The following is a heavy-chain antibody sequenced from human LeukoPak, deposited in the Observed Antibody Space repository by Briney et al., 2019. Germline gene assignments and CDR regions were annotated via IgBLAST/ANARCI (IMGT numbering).Heavy chain of an antibody. CDR2: ISSSSSYI. J-gene: IGHJ5*02. CDR1: GFTFSSYS. CDR3: ARRGIVATIGGNWFDP. V-gene: IGHV3-21*01. D-gene: IGHD5-12*01. Sequence: GGSLRLSCAASGFTFSSYSMNWVRQAPGEGLEWVSSISSSSSYIYYADSVKGRFTISRDNAKNSLYLQMNSLRAEDTAVYYCARRGIVATIGGNWFDPWGQGTLVTVSS.